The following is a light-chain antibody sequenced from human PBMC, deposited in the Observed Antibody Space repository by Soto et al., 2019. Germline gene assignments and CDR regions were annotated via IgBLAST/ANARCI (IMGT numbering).Light chain of an antibody. CDR2: EGN. J-gene: IGLJ1*01. Sequence: QSALTQPASVSGSPGQSITISCTGTSSDVGSYNLVSWYPQHPGKAPKLRIYEGNEQPAAVSNRCSGSKSANTASLTISGRQTEGEADDYCFPYPGTNTFVFGTETKLTVL. CDR1: SSDVGSYNL. CDR3: FPYPGTNTFV. V-gene: IGLV2-23*01.